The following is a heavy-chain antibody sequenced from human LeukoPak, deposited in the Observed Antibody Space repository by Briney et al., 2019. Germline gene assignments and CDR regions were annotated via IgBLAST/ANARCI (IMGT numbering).Heavy chain of an antibody. Sequence: PGGSLRLSCVVSGFTFSSYAMSWVRQAPGKGLEWVSGISGSGGSTYYADSVKGRFTISRDNTKNTLYLQMNSLRAEDTAVYYCSCSSWYFYYFDYWGQGTLVTVSS. CDR3: SCSSWYFYYFDY. CDR2: ISGSGGST. J-gene: IGHJ4*02. V-gene: IGHV3-23*01. D-gene: IGHD6-13*01. CDR1: GFTFSSYA.